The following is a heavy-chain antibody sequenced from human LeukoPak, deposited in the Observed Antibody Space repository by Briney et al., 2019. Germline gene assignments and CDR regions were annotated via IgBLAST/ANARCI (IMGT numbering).Heavy chain of an antibody. CDR3: VRGEYYSTGSYAY. CDR1: GXTLSSHW. V-gene: IGHV3-74*01. J-gene: IGHJ4*02. CDR2: INSDGSNT. D-gene: IGHD6-19*01. Sequence: GGSLRLSCAVSGXTLSSHWMHWVRQAPGKGLVWVSRINSDGSNTNYADSVKGRSTISRDNAKNTLYLEMNSLRAEDTAVYYCVRGEYYSTGSYAYWGQGTLVTVSS.